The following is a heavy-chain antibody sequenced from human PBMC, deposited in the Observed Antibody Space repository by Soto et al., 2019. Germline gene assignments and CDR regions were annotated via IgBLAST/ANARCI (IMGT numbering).Heavy chain of an antibody. D-gene: IGHD3-10*01. CDR1: GFTFSGYW. Sequence: EVQLVESGGGLVQPGGSLRLSCAASGFTFSGYWMCWVRQAPGKGLEWVANIKQDGSDIHYLDSVKGRFTISRDDAKDSLYLQMNSLRVEDTAVYYCVREDYYGSGGLLWGQGTLVTVSS. J-gene: IGHJ4*02. V-gene: IGHV3-7*04. CDR3: VREDYYGSGGLL. CDR2: IKQDGSDI.